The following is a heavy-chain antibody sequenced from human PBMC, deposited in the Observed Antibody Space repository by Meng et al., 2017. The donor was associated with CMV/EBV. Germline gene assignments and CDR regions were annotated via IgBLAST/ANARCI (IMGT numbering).Heavy chain of an antibody. Sequence: QVSLRDSCTKLGKPTLSLTLTCTFSGFSVSTSGVGVGWFRQPQGDALEWLARIYWDDDKRYSPSLKSRLTITKDTSKNQVVLTMTNMDPVDTATYYCARIAAAGRFDYWGQGTLVTVSS. CDR3: ARIAAAGRFDY. V-gene: IGHV2-5*02. CDR2: IYWDDDK. D-gene: IGHD6-13*01. CDR1: GFSVSTSGVG. J-gene: IGHJ4*02.